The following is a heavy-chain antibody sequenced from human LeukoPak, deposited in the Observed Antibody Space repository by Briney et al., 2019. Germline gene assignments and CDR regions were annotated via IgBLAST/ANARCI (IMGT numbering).Heavy chain of an antibody. CDR3: ARDEYSSSWSNRYYYYYMDV. CDR1: GYSISSGYY. J-gene: IGHJ6*03. Sequence: PSETLSLTCAVSGYSISSGYYWGWIRQPPGKGLEWIGSIYHSGSTYYNPSLKSRVTISVDTSKNQFSLKLSSVTAADTAVYYCARDEYSSSWSNRYYYYYMDVWGKGTTVTVSS. D-gene: IGHD6-13*01. CDR2: IYHSGST. V-gene: IGHV4-38-2*02.